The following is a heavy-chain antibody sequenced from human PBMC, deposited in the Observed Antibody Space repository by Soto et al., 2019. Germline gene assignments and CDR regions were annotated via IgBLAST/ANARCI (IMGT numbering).Heavy chain of an antibody. CDR3: ARAVYCTTANCWDDFHYYNIDV. CDR2: IYHSGST. CDR1: GYSISSGYY. Sequence: SETLSLTCAVSGYSISSGYYWGWIRQPPGKGLEWIGTIYHSGSTYYNPSLKSRVTISVDTSKNQFSLKLTSVTAADTAVYYCARAVYCTTANCWDDFHYYNIDVWGQGTAVTVSS. V-gene: IGHV4-38-2*01. D-gene: IGHD2-2*01. J-gene: IGHJ6*02.